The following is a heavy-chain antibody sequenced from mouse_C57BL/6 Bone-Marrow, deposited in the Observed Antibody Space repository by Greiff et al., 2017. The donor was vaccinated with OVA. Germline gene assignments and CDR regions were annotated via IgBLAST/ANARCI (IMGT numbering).Heavy chain of an antibody. Sequence: EVKLVESGAELVRPGASVKLSCTASGFNIKDYYMHWVKQRPEQGLEWIGRIDPEDGDTEYAPKFQGKATMTADTSSNTAYLQLSSLTSEDTAVYYCTTALTTVVAPGFAYWGQGTLVTVSA. CDR2: IDPEDGDT. CDR3: TTALTTVVAPGFAY. CDR1: GFNIKDYY. V-gene: IGHV14-1*01. D-gene: IGHD1-1*01. J-gene: IGHJ3*01.